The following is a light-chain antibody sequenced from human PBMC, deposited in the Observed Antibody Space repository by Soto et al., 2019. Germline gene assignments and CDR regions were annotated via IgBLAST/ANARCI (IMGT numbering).Light chain of an antibody. Sequence: QPVLTQSSSASASLGSSVKVTCTLSSGHRSYIIAWHQQQPGKAPRYLMKLESSGSHNKGSGVPDRFSGSSSGADRYLTISNLQSEDEADYYCETWDSNTRVFGGGTQLTVL. CDR3: ETWDSNTRV. CDR1: SGHRSYI. V-gene: IGLV4-60*03. J-gene: IGLJ3*02. CDR2: LESSGSH.